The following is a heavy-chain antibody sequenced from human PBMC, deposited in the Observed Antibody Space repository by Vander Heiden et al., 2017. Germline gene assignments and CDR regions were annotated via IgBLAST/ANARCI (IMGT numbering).Heavy chain of an antibody. Sequence: QVQLAESGGGVVQPGGSLRLSCQAAGFALGGFGMLWVRPAPGKGLEWMAVIWFDGSKNYFADSVKGRFTISRDNSRNTVYLQMSSLRAEDTGVYYCAKEYSYSNGIPFFDSRGQGTPVIVSS. J-gene: IGHJ4*02. CDR2: IWFDGSKN. CDR3: AKEYSYSNGIPFFDS. D-gene: IGHD4-4*01. CDR1: GFALGGFG. V-gene: IGHV3-33*06.